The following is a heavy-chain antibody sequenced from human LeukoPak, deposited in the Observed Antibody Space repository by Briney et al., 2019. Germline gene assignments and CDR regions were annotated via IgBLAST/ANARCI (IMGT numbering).Heavy chain of an antibody. CDR1: GYTFTGYY. Sequence: ASVKVSCKASGYTFTGYYMHWVRQAPGQGLEWMGWINPNSGGTNYAQKFQGRVTMTRDTSISTAYMELSRLRSDDTAVYYCARGVCSSTSCFTNWFDPWGQRTLVTVSS. CDR3: ARGVCSSTSCFTNWFDP. J-gene: IGHJ5*02. CDR2: INPNSGGT. D-gene: IGHD2-2*01. V-gene: IGHV1-2*02.